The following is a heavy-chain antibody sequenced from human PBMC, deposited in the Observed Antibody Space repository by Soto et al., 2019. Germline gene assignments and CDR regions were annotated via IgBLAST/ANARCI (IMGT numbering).Heavy chain of an antibody. D-gene: IGHD1-7*01. Sequence: QVRLVQSGAEVKKPGASVKVTCKPSGYTFTDAYILWVRQAPGQGLEWLGWINPKNGGTNYAQKFQGRVTMTRDTSSSTAFMELSSLNSHDTAVYYCAREEGTELDFWGQGTLVTVSS. CDR1: GYTFTDAY. CDR3: AREEGTELDF. J-gene: IGHJ4*02. V-gene: IGHV1-2*02. CDR2: INPKNGGT.